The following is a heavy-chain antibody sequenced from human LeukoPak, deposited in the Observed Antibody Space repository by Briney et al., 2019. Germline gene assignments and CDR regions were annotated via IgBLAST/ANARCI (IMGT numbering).Heavy chain of an antibody. CDR1: GGSISSYY. CDR3: ARNPPHCSGGSCYYYYYMDV. D-gene: IGHD2-15*01. CDR2: IYYSGST. Sequence: SETLSLTCTVSGGSISSYYWSWIRQPPGKGLEWIGYIYYSGSTNYNPSLKSRVTISVDTSKNQFSLKLSSVTAADTAVYYCARNPPHCSGGSCYYYYYMDVWGKGTTVTVSS. J-gene: IGHJ6*03. V-gene: IGHV4-59*01.